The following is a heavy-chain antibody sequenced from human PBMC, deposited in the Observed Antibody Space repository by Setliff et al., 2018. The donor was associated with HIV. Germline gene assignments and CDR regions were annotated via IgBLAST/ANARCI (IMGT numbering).Heavy chain of an antibody. CDR2: ISQDGTNQ. D-gene: IGHD1-26*01. CDR1: GFTFSSYG. CDR3: AAVFTGEPGRSLDY. V-gene: IGHV3-30*19. Sequence: PGGSLRLSCAASGFTFSSYGMHWVRQAPGKGLEWVAVISQDGTNQYYADSVKGRFTISRDNSKHTLYLQMKSLRVEDTAVYFCAAVFTGEPGRSLDYWGQGTPVTVSS. J-gene: IGHJ4*02.